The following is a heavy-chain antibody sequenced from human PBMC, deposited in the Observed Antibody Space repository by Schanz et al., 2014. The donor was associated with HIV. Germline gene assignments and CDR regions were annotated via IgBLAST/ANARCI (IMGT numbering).Heavy chain of an antibody. CDR2: ISVYHNKT. Sequence: QVQLVQSGAEVKKPGASVKLSCKASGFTLTSYYIHWVRQAPGQGLEWMGWISVYHNKTNYAQKLQGRVTMTTDTSTSTAYMELRSLRSDDTAVYYCARGALYYYDSTGYYHLDYWGQGTLVTVSS. V-gene: IGHV1-18*04. CDR3: ARGALYYYDSTGYYHLDY. D-gene: IGHD3-22*01. CDR1: GFTLTSYY. J-gene: IGHJ4*02.